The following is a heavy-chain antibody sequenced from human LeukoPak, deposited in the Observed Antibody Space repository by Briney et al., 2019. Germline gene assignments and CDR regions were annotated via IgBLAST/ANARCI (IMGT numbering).Heavy chain of an antibody. CDR1: GFTSSSYG. CDR2: ISGSGGST. V-gene: IGHV3-23*01. CDR3: AKVRYYGSGSFDY. J-gene: IGHJ4*02. Sequence: GGSLRLSCAASGFTSSSYGMSWVRQAPGKGLEWVSAISGSGGSTYYADSVKGRFTISRDNSKNTLYLQMNSLRAEDTAVYYCAKVRYYGSGSFDYWGQGTLVTVSS. D-gene: IGHD3-10*01.